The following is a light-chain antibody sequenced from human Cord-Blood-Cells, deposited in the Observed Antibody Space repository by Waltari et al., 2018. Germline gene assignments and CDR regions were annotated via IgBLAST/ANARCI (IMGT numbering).Light chain of an antibody. V-gene: IGKV1-9*01. CDR2: AAS. Sequence: DIQLTQSPSSLSASVGDRVTITCRASQVIRSYLAWYKQKPGKAPKLLIYAASTLQSGVPSRFSGSGSGTDFTLTISSLQPEDFATYYCQQLNSYPRTFGQGTKVEIK. CDR1: QVIRSY. CDR3: QQLNSYPRT. J-gene: IGKJ1*01.